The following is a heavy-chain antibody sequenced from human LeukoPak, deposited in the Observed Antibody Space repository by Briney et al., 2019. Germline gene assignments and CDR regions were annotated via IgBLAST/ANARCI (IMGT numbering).Heavy chain of an antibody. Sequence: GGSLRLSCAASGFTFSSYSMNWVRQAPGKGLEWVSSISSSSSYIYYEDSVKGRFTISRDNAKNSLYLQMNSLRAEDAAVYYCARDLFAEVNWGQGTLVTVSP. D-gene: IGHD4-23*01. CDR2: ISSSSSYI. CDR1: GFTFSSYS. V-gene: IGHV3-21*01. CDR3: ARDLFAEVN. J-gene: IGHJ4*02.